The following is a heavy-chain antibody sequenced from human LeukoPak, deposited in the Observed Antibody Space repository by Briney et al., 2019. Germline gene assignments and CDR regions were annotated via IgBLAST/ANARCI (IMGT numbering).Heavy chain of an antibody. Sequence: GGPLKLPCAASGFTFRSYAWNWVRQPPGKGLEWFSSISTSSTYIYYADSVKGRFTISRDNAKNSLYLQMNSLRAEDTAVYYCARDGGSGSDDAFDIWGQGTLVTVSS. CDR2: ISTSSTYI. CDR1: GFTFRSYA. CDR3: ARDGGSGSDDAFDI. J-gene: IGHJ3*02. V-gene: IGHV3-21*01. D-gene: IGHD3-22*01.